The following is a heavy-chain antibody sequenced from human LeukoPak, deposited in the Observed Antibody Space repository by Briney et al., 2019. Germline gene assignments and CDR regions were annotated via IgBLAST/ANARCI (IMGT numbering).Heavy chain of an antibody. D-gene: IGHD3-10*01. V-gene: IGHV4-39*01. CDR1: GGSISSYY. Sequence: SETLSLTCTVSGGSISSYYWGWIRQPPGKGLEWIGSIYYSGSTYYNPSLKSRVTISVDTSKNQFSLKLSSVTAADTAVYYCVCGWFGELSFDYWGQGTLVTVSS. J-gene: IGHJ4*02. CDR2: IYYSGST. CDR3: VCGWFGELSFDY.